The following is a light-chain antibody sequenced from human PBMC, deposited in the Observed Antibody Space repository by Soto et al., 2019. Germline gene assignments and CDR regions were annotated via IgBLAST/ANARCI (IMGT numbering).Light chain of an antibody. V-gene: IGLV2-14*01. Sequence: QSALAQPASVSGSPGQSITISCTGTSSDVGDYNYVSWYQQHPGKAPKLMMYGVSNRPSGVSNRFSGSKSGNTASLTISGLQAEDEADYYCTSYTSSSTWVFGGGTKLTVL. CDR2: GVS. J-gene: IGLJ3*02. CDR1: SSDVGDYNY. CDR3: TSYTSSSTWV.